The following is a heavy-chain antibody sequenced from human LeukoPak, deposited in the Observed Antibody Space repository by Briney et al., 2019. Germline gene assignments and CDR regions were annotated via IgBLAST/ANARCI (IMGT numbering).Heavy chain of an antibody. CDR2: ISWNSGSI. V-gene: IGHV3-9*01. CDR3: TKGPYSISKHIDY. Sequence: GGSLRLSCAASGFTFSDYYMSWIRQAPGKGLEWVSGISWNSGSIGHADSVKGRFTISRDNAKNSLYLQMDSLRPEDTASYYCTKGPYSISKHIDYWGQGTLVTVSS. CDR1: GFTFSDYY. J-gene: IGHJ4*02. D-gene: IGHD6-6*01.